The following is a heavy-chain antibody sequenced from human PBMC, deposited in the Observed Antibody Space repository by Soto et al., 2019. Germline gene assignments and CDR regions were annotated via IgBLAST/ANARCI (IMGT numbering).Heavy chain of an antibody. Sequence: QVQLVPSGTVVQRRGSSVKVSCQASGGTFSSHGMAWVRQAPGQGLEWMGGIIPTFGTPTYAPKFQGRVTITADKSTNTAYMELSIMISEDTGVYYCASERSAQYLDFWCQGTLITVS. CDR3: ASERSAQYLDF. J-gene: IGHJ4*02. CDR1: GGTFSSHG. D-gene: IGHD3-9*01. V-gene: IGHV1-69*06. CDR2: IIPTFGTP.